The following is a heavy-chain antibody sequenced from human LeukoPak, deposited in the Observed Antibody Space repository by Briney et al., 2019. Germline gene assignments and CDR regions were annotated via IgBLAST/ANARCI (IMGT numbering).Heavy chain of an antibody. CDR3: AKYLITMVRGVAGLDY. CDR2: ISGSGGST. D-gene: IGHD3-10*01. Sequence: PGGSLRLSCAASGFTFSSYAMSWVRQAPGKGLEWVSAISGSGGSTYYADSVKGRFTISRDNSKNTLYLQMNSLRAEDTAVYYCAKYLITMVRGVAGLDYWGQGTLVTVSS. CDR1: GFTFSSYA. V-gene: IGHV3-23*01. J-gene: IGHJ4*02.